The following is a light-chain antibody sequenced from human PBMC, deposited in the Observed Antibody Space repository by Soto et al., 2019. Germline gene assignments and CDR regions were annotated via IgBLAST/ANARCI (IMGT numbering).Light chain of an antibody. CDR3: SSYKRSSTLPYV. J-gene: IGLJ1*01. V-gene: IGLV2-14*01. Sequence: QSALTQPASVSGSPGQSITISCTGTSSDVGGYNLVSWYQQYPDKAPKLMIFDVNTRPSGFSNRFSGSKSGNTASLTISGLQAEDEADYYCSSYKRSSTLPYVFGTGTKVTVL. CDR1: SSDVGGYNL. CDR2: DVN.